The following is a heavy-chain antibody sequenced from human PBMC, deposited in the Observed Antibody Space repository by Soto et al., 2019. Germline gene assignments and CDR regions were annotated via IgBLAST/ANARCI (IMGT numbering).Heavy chain of an antibody. CDR1: GGSISSGGYY. J-gene: IGHJ4*02. CDR3: ASYTLLSIAARYYFDY. CDR2: IYYSGST. V-gene: IGHV4-31*03. D-gene: IGHD6-6*01. Sequence: PSETLSLTCTVSGGSISSGGYYWSWIRQHPGKGLEWIGYIYYSGSTYYNPSLKSRVTISVDTSKNQFSLKLSSVTAADTAVYYCASYTLLSIAARYYFDYWGQGTLVTVSS.